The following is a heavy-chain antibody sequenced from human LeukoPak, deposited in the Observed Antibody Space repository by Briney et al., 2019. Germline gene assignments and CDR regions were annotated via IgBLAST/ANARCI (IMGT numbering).Heavy chain of an antibody. CDR1: GFSFSTYA. CDR2: ITGSGGDT. CDR3: AKDETYS. Sequence: GGSLRLSWAASGFSFSTYAMNWVRQAPGKGLEWVSAITGSGGDTYYADSVKGRFTISSDNSKNTLSLQMNSLRAEDTAVYYCAKDETYSWGQGTLVTVSS. J-gene: IGHJ4*02. V-gene: IGHV3-23*01.